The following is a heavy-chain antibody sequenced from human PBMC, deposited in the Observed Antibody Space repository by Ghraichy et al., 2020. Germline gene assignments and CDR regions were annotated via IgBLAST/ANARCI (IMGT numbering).Heavy chain of an antibody. V-gene: IGHV3-74*01. CDR1: GFTFSSYW. CDR3: ALITYCSGTSCSGGSIDY. J-gene: IGHJ4*02. Sequence: GGSLRLSCAASGFTFSSYWMHWVRQAPGKGLVWVSRINSDGSYTSYADSVKGRFTISRDNAKNTLYLQMNSLRAEDTALYYCALITYCSGTSCSGGSIDYWGQGTLVTVAS. CDR2: INSDGSYT. D-gene: IGHD2-2*01.